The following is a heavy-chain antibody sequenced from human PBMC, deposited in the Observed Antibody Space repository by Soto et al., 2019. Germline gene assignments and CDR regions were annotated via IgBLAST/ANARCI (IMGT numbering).Heavy chain of an antibody. CDR2: ISWNSGSI. V-gene: IGHV3-9*01. CDR3: AKDATRTYYYYYYMDV. Sequence: EVQLMESGGGLVQPGRSLRLSCAASGFTCDDYAMHWVRQAPGKGLEWVSGISWNSGSIGYADAVKGRFTISRDNAKNSLYLQVNSLRAEDTALYCCAKDATRTYYYYYYMDVWGKGTTVTVSS. J-gene: IGHJ6*03. CDR1: GFTCDDYA. D-gene: IGHD2-15*01.